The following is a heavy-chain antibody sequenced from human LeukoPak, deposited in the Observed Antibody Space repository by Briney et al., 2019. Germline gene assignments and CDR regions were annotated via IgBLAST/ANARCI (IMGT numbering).Heavy chain of an antibody. CDR1: GFSFSSYW. V-gene: IGHV3-7*05. D-gene: IGHD6-13*01. CDR3: ARDLHSHFES. CDR2: IKHDGSER. J-gene: IGHJ4*02. Sequence: PGGSLRLSCAASGFSFSSYWMSWVRQAPGKGLEWLANIKHDGSERYYVDSVKGRFTVSRDNAKNSLYQQINSLRVEDTAIYYCARDLHSHFESWGQGTLATVSS.